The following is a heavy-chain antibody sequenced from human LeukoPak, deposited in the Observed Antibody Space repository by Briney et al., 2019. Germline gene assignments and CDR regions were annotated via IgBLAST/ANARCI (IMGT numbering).Heavy chain of an antibody. J-gene: IGHJ5*02. CDR3: AKDRLGYSSSWYRVYRYNWFDP. D-gene: IGHD6-13*01. V-gene: IGHV3-74*01. Sequence: AGGSLRLSCAASGFTFSDYTMHWVRQAPGKGLVWISRIYIDGTAINYADSVKGRFTISRDNSKNTLYLQMNSLRAEDTAVYYCAKDRLGYSSSWYRVYRYNWFDPWGQGTLVTVSS. CDR2: IYIDGTAI. CDR1: GFTFSDYT.